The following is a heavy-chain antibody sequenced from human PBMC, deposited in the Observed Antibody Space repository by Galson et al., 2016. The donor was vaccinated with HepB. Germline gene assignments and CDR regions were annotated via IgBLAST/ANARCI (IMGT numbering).Heavy chain of an antibody. J-gene: IGHJ6*02. D-gene: IGHD3-10*01. Sequence: TLSLTCTVVGGSITSVGYYWNWIRQHPGKGLEWIGYSHNSGTTFYNPSLKSRVTISVDTSKNQFSLKLSSVTAADTAVYYCAGHLRGGYGMDVWGQGTTVTVSS. CDR2: SHNSGTT. CDR1: GGSITSVGYY. CDR3: AGHLRGGYGMDV. V-gene: IGHV4-31*03.